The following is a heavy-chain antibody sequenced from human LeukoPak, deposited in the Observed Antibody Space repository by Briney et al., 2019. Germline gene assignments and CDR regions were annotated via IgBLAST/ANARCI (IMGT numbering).Heavy chain of an antibody. Sequence: SETLSLTCAVYGGSFSDYYLSWIRQPPGKGLEWIGEINHSGSTNYNPSLKSRVTISVDTSKNQFSLKLSSVTAADTAVYYCARHVTGGYCSSTSCYTGDYWGQGTLVTVSS. D-gene: IGHD2-2*02. CDR2: INHSGST. J-gene: IGHJ4*02. CDR3: ARHVTGGYCSSTSCYTGDY. V-gene: IGHV4-34*01. CDR1: GGSFSDYY.